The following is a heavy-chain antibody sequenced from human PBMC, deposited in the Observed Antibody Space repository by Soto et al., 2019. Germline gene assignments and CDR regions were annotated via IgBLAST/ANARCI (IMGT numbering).Heavy chain of an antibody. CDR1: GYTFTGYA. CDR2: INAGNGNT. J-gene: IGHJ4*02. V-gene: IGHV1-3*05. CDR3: ARAVAVPADFAY. Sequence: QVQLVQSGAEEKKPGASVKVSCKASGYTFTGYAMHWVRQAPGQRLEWMGWINAGNGNTKYSQKFQGRVTITRDTSASRADMELSSRRSEDTAVYSCARAVAVPADFAYWGQGTLVTVSS. D-gene: IGHD6-19*01.